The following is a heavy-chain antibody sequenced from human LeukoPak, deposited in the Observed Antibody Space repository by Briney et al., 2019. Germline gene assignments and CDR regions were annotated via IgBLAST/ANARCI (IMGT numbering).Heavy chain of an antibody. CDR1: GFTFSSYA. V-gene: IGHV3-23*01. D-gene: IGHD6-19*01. CDR3: AKWGIAVAGSRFYYGMDV. CDR2: ISGSGGST. Sequence: GGSLRLSCAASGFTFSSYAMSWVRQAPGKGLEWVSAISGSGGSTYYADSVKGRFTISRDNFKNTLYLQMNSLRAEDTAVYYCAKWGIAVAGSRFYYGMDVWGQGTTVTVSS. J-gene: IGHJ6*02.